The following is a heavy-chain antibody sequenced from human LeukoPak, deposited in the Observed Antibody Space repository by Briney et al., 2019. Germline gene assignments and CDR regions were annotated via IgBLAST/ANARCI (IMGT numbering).Heavy chain of an antibody. J-gene: IGHJ3*02. CDR2: IYYSGST. CDR3: ATVGSGSYYNEADAFDI. CDR1: GGSSSGYY. D-gene: IGHD3-10*01. Sequence: SETLSLTCVLYGGSSSGYYWSWIRQPPGKGLEWIGYIYYSGSTNYNPSLKSRVTISVDTSKNQFSLKLSSVTAADTAVYYCATVGSGSYYNEADAFDIWGQGTMVTVSS. V-gene: IGHV4-59*08.